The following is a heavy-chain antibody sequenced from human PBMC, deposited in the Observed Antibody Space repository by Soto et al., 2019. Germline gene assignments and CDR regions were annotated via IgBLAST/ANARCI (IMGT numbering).Heavy chain of an antibody. CDR1: GGSISSSSYY. V-gene: IGHV4-39*01. Sequence: SETLSLTCTVSGGSISSSSYYWGWIRQPPGKGLEWIGSIYYSGSTYYNPSLKSRVTISVDTSKNQFSLKLSSVTAADTAVYYCARHPSNFWFDPWGQGTLVTVSS. D-gene: IGHD4-4*01. CDR3: ARHPSNFWFDP. J-gene: IGHJ5*02. CDR2: IYYSGST.